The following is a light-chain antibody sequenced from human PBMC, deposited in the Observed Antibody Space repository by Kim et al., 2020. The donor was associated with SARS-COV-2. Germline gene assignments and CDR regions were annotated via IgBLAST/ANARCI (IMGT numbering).Light chain of an antibody. CDR2: SND. Sequence: GQGVTIAFSGSISNIGSNVGNWYQQLPGTAPKPVMYSNDSRPSGVPDRFSGSKSVSSASLAISGIQSEDEADYYCAAWDDSLKGSVFGGGTQLTVL. J-gene: IGLJ3*02. CDR1: ISNIGSNV. V-gene: IGLV1-44*01. CDR3: AAWDDSLKGSV.